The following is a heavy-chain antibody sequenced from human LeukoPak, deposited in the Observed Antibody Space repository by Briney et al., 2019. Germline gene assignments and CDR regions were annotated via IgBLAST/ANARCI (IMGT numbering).Heavy chain of an antibody. J-gene: IGHJ4*02. D-gene: IGHD4-11*01. CDR1: GFIFSTYS. CDR3: ARAPGTIYSNYANPDY. V-gene: IGHV3-21*01. Sequence: GGSLRLSCVASGFIFSTYSMNWVRQGPGKGLECVSCISSDKTYIHYADSVKGRFTISRDNAKNSLYLQMNSLRAEDTAVYYCARAPGTIYSNYANPDYWGQGTLVTVSS. CDR2: ISSDKTYI.